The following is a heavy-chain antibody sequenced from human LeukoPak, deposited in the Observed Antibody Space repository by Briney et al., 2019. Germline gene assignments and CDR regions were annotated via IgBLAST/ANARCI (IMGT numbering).Heavy chain of an antibody. CDR3: ARDKILGATHFDY. Sequence: GGTLRLSCAASGFTFSSYGMSWVRQAPGKGLEWVANIKQDGSEKYYVDSVKGRFTISRDNAKTSLYLQMNSLRVEDTAVYYCARDKILGATHFDYWGQGTLVTVSS. D-gene: IGHD1-26*01. CDR1: GFTFSSYG. J-gene: IGHJ4*02. V-gene: IGHV3-7*01. CDR2: IKQDGSEK.